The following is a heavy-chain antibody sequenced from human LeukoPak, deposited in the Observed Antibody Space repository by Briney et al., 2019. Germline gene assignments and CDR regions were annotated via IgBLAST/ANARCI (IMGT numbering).Heavy chain of an antibody. D-gene: IGHD3/OR15-3a*01. CDR1: GYTFTAYY. Sequence: ASVKVSCKASGYTFTAYYLHWVRQAPGQGLEWMGWINHNSGGTNYAQTFQGRVTMTRDTSISTAYMDLSTLRSDDTAVYYCARVADFRQSFDFWGQGTLVTVS. V-gene: IGHV1-2*02. CDR2: INHNSGGT. CDR3: ARVADFRQSFDF. J-gene: IGHJ4*02.